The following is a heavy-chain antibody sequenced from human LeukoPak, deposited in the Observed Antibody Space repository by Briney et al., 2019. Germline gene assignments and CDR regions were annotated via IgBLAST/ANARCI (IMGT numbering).Heavy chain of an antibody. D-gene: IGHD6-13*01. CDR3: AKGGSSTWFWDYMDV. V-gene: IGHV3-23*01. J-gene: IGHJ6*03. Sequence: GGSLRLSYAASGFTFSTYAASWVRQAPGKGLEWVSVTNGGGGSTDYADSVKGRFTISKDNAKNTLYLQMNSLRAEDTATYYCAKGGSSTWFWDYMDVWGKGATVTVSS. CDR2: TNGGGGST. CDR1: GFTFSTYA.